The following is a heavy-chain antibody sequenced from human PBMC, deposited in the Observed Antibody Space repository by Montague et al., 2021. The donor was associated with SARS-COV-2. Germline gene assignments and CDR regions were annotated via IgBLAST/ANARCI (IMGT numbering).Heavy chain of an antibody. CDR1: GLTFSHYY. V-gene: IGHV3-11*06. D-gene: IGHD5-24*01. Sequence: SLRLSCAASGLTFSHYYMSWIRQAPGKGLEWVSYISSSSSYTHYADSVKGRFTISRDNAKNSLYLQMNSLRAEDTAVYYCARVSVSLRWLQLTGVYYYYYYGMDVWGQGTTVTVSS. CDR3: ARVSVSLRWLQLTGVYYYYYYGMDV. CDR2: ISSSSSYT. J-gene: IGHJ6*02.